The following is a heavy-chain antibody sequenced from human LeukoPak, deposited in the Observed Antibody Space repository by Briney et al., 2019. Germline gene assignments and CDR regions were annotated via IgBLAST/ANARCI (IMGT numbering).Heavy chain of an antibody. J-gene: IGHJ4*02. CDR1: GGTFSSYA. CDR3: ARVIVGAARTEFDY. D-gene: IGHD1-26*01. CDR2: IIPIFGTA. V-gene: IGHV1-69*13. Sequence: GASVKVSCKASGGTFSSYAISWVRQAPGQGLEWMGGIIPIFGTANYAQKFQGRVTITADESTSTAYMELSSLRSEDTAVCYCARVIVGAARTEFDYWGQGTLVTVSS.